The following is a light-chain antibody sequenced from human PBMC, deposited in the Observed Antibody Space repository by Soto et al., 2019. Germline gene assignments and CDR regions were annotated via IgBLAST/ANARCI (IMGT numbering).Light chain of an antibody. CDR1: QSFSSN. J-gene: IGKJ5*01. CDR2: GAS. CDR3: QQRSDWGIT. V-gene: IGKV3-11*01. Sequence: EIVMTQSPATLSVSPGERATLSCRASQSFSSNLAWYQQKPGQAPRLLVYGASSRATGIPDRFSGSGSGTDFTLTISSLEPEDFAVYYCQQRSDWGITFAQGTRLEIK.